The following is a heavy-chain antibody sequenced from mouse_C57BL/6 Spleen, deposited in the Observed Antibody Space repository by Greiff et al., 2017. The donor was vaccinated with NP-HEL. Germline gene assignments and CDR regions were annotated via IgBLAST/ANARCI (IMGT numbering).Heavy chain of an antibody. D-gene: IGHD1-1*01. CDR3: ARSRLRSHFDY. CDR1: GYAFSSYW. V-gene: IGHV1-80*01. CDR2: IYPGDGDT. J-gene: IGHJ2*01. Sequence: QVQLQQSGAELVKPGASVKISCKASGYAFSSYWMNWVKQRPGKGLEWIGQIYPGDGDTNYNGKFKGKATLTADKSSSTAYMQLSSLTSEDSAVYFCARSRLRSHFDYWGQGTTLTVSS.